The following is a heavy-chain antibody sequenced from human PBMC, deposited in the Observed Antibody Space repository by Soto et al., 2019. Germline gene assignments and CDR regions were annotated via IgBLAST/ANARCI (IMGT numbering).Heavy chain of an antibody. Sequence: ASVKVSCKASGYTFTSYYVHWVRQAPGQGLEWMGIINPSGGSTNYAQKFQGRVTMTRDTSTSTVYMELSSLRSEDTAVYYFARDQRGSNVYFDYWGQGSLVTVSS. CDR3: ARDQRGSNVYFDY. J-gene: IGHJ4*02. CDR1: GYTFTSYY. V-gene: IGHV1-46*01. CDR2: INPSGGST. D-gene: IGHD4-4*01.